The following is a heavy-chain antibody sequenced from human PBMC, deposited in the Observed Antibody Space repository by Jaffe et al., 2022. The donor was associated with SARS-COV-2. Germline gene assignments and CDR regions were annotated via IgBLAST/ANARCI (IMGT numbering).Heavy chain of an antibody. CDR2: IYYSGST. Sequence: QLQLQESGPGLVKPSETLSLTCTVSGGSISSSSYYWGWIRQPPGKGLEWIGSIYYSGSTYYNPSLKSRVTISVDTSKNQFSLKLSSVTAADTAVYYCARRPAYGSGSYLGWFDPWGQGTLVTVSS. J-gene: IGHJ5*02. CDR1: GGSISSSSYY. V-gene: IGHV4-39*01. CDR3: ARRPAYGSGSYLGWFDP. D-gene: IGHD3-10*01.